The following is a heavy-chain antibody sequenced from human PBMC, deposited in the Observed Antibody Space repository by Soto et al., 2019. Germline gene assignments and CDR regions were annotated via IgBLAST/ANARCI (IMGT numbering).Heavy chain of an antibody. V-gene: IGHV1-18*01. Sequence: VKVSCKASGYTFSNYGISWVRQAPGQGLEWMGWISAHSGKTNYAQRLQGRVTLTTDTSTSTAYMELRSLRSDDTAVYYCAIPCSAQPPKPHNWFDPWGQAKLVYVS. CDR3: AIPCSAQPPKPHNWFDP. J-gene: IGHJ5*02. CDR2: ISAHSGKT. D-gene: IGHD2-15*01. CDR1: GYTFSNYG.